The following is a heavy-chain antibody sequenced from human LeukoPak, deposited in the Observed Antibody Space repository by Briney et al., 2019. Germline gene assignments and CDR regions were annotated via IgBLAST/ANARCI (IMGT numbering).Heavy chain of an antibody. Sequence: GGSLRLSCAASGFTFSSYWMSWVRQAPEKGLEWVANIKQDGSEKYYVDSAKGRFTISRDNAKNSLYLQMNSLRAEDTAVYYCARGSASTIFGVASWASDYWGQGTLVTVSS. V-gene: IGHV3-7*01. CDR3: ARGSASTIFGVASWASDY. CDR1: GFTFSSYW. CDR2: IKQDGSEK. D-gene: IGHD3-3*01. J-gene: IGHJ4*02.